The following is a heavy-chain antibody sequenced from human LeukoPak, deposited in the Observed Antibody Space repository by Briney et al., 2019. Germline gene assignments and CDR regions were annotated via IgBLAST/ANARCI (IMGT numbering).Heavy chain of an antibody. CDR2: ISAYNDNT. Sequence: ASVKVSCKASGYTFTSYGISWVRQAPGQGLEWMGWISAYNDNTNYAQKLQGRVTMTTDTSTSTAYMELRSLRSDDTAVYYCARGDSSGYYSPAEYFQHWGQGTLVTVSS. V-gene: IGHV1-18*01. CDR3: ARGDSSGYYSPAEYFQH. CDR1: GYTFTSYG. J-gene: IGHJ1*01. D-gene: IGHD3-22*01.